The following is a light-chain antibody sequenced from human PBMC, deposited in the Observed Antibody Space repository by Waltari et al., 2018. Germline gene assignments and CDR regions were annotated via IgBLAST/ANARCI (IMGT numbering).Light chain of an antibody. J-gene: IGKJ3*01. V-gene: IGKV2-40*01. Sequence: DIVMTQTPPSLPITPGEPASTSCRSTQSLLHSNGNTYLHWYLQKPGQSPQLLIYGGSNRASGVPDRFSGSGSGTDFTLKISKVEAEDVGVYYCVQAIAFPPTFGPGTKLDIK. CDR2: GGS. CDR3: VQAIAFPPT. CDR1: QSLLHSNGNTY.